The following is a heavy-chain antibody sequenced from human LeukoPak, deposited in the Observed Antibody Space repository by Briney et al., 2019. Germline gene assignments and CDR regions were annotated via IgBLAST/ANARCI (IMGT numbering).Heavy chain of an antibody. J-gene: IGHJ5*02. V-gene: IGHV4-39*01. CDR2: IYYSGNT. CDR3: ARTILPRWWFDP. CDR1: GGSISNSNYY. D-gene: IGHD2-21*01. Sequence: SETLSLTCTVSGGSISNSNYYWGWIRQSPGKGLEWIGSIYYSGNTYYNPSLKGRVTISVDTSENQFSLILSPVTAADTAVYYCARTILPRWWFDPWGQGTLVTVSS.